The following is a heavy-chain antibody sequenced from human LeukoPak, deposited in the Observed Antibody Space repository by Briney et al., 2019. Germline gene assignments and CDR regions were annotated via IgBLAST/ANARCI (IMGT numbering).Heavy chain of an antibody. CDR3: ARHPIYYDSSGYYQNYYYGMDV. Sequence: SDTLSLTWPVSCGSMSSYYWSWIRHPPGKGLECIGYIYYRESNNHNPSLKSRVTISVDTSKNQFSLKLSSVTAADMAVYYCARHPIYYDSSGYYQNYYYGMDVWGQGTTVTVSS. D-gene: IGHD3-22*01. CDR1: CGSMSSYY. J-gene: IGHJ6*02. V-gene: IGHV4-59*08. CDR2: IYYRESN.